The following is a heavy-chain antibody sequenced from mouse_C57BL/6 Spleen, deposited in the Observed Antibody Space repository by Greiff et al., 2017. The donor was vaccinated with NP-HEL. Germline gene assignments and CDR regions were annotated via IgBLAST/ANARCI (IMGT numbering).Heavy chain of an antibody. CDR2: IDPEDGDT. V-gene: IGHV14-1*01. J-gene: IGHJ3*01. Sequence: EVQLQQSGAELVRPGASVKLSCTASGFNIKDYYMHWVKQRPEQGLEWIGRIDPEDGDTEYAPKFQGKATMTADTSSNTAYLQHSSLTSEDTAVYYCTTPLCYGSSWLAYWGQGTLVTVSA. D-gene: IGHD1-1*01. CDR1: GFNIKDYY. CDR3: TTPLCYGSSWLAY.